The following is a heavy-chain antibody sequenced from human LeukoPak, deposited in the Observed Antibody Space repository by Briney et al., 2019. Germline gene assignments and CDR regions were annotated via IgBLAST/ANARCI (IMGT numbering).Heavy chain of an antibody. D-gene: IGHD3-10*01. V-gene: IGHV3-30*02. CDR3: AKDGVRGGHSINYMDV. CDR2: IRYDGSNK. CDR1: GFTFSSYG. Sequence: GGSLRLSCAASGFTFSSYGMHWVRQAPGKGLEWVAFIRYDGSNKYYADSVKGRFTISRDNSKNTLYLQMNSLRAEDTAVYYCAKDGVRGGHSINYMDVWGKGTTVTVSS. J-gene: IGHJ6*03.